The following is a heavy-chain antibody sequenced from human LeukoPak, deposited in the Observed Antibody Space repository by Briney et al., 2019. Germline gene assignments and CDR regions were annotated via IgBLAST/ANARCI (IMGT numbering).Heavy chain of an antibody. Sequence: GGSLRLSCAASGFTFSSYGMHWVRQAPGKGLEWVAVISYDGSNKYYADSVKGRFTISRDNAKNTVYLQMNSLRVEDTAVYYCARDIYSIAEWGQGTLVTVSS. D-gene: IGHD1-26*01. CDR1: GFTFSSYG. J-gene: IGHJ4*02. V-gene: IGHV3-30*03. CDR2: ISYDGSNK. CDR3: ARDIYSIAE.